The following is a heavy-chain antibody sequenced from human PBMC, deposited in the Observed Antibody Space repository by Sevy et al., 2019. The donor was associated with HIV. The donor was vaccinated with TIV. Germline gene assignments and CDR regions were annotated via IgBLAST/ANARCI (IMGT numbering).Heavy chain of an antibody. CDR1: GFTFSSYA. D-gene: IGHD2-15*01. Sequence: GGSLRPSCAASGFTFSSYAMSWVRQAPGKGLEWVSAISGSGGSTYYADSVKGRFTISRDNSKNTLYLQMNSLRAEDTAVYYCAKDFSYCSGGSCPGDAFDIWGQGTMVTVSS. CDR2: ISGSGGST. J-gene: IGHJ3*02. V-gene: IGHV3-23*01. CDR3: AKDFSYCSGGSCPGDAFDI.